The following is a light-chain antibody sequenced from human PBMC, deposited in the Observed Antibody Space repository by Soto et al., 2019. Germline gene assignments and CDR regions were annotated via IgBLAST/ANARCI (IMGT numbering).Light chain of an antibody. Sequence: DIPMTQSPSSLSASVGDTVTITCRARQDLGNFFAWLQQKPGTAPKSLISAASSLQSGVPSKFSVSGSGTDINLTLNSLQHEDFATYYCQQYHSWPATFGGGTKVEI. V-gene: IGKV1-16*02. CDR1: QDLGNF. CDR2: AAS. CDR3: QQYHSWPAT. J-gene: IGKJ4*01.